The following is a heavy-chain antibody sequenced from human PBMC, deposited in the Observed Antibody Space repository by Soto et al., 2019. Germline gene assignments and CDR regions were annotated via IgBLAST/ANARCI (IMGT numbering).Heavy chain of an antibody. J-gene: IGHJ4*02. Sequence: GASVKVSCKASGVTFSSYAISWVRQAPGQGLEWMGGIIPIFGTANYAQKFQGRVTITADESTSTAYMELSSLRSEDTAVYYCARATPIVATITSLDYWGQGTLVTVSS. CDR2: IIPIFGTA. CDR1: GVTFSSYA. D-gene: IGHD5-12*01. V-gene: IGHV1-69*13. CDR3: ARATPIVATITSLDY.